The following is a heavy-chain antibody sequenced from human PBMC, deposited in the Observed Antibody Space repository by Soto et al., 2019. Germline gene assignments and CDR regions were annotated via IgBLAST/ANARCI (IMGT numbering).Heavy chain of an antibody. CDR2: ISGSGGST. V-gene: IGHV3-23*01. Sequence: EVQLLESGGGFVQPGGSLRLSCAASGFTFSTYAMSWVRQAPGKGLEWVSGISGSGGSTYYADSVEGRFTISRDNSKNTLYLQMNSLRADDTAVYYCAKDPRMTDYGDPNWFDPWGQGTLVTVSS. CDR1: GFTFSTYA. D-gene: IGHD4-17*01. CDR3: AKDPRMTDYGDPNWFDP. J-gene: IGHJ5*02.